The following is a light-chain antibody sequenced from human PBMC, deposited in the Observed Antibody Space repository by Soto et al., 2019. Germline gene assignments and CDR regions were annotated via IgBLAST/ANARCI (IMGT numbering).Light chain of an antibody. J-gene: IGKJ4*02. CDR3: QQYGSS. CDR1: KSVSSSY. Sequence: EIVLTQSPGTLSLSPGERATLSCRASKSVSSSYLAWYQQKPGQAPRLLIYGASSRATGIPDRFSGSGSGTDFTLTISRLEPEDLAVYYCQQYGSSFGGGTKVEIK. CDR2: GAS. V-gene: IGKV3-20*01.